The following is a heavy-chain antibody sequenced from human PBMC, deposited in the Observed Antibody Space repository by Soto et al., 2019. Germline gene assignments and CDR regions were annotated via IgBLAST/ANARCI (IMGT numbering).Heavy chain of an antibody. Sequence: GGSLRLSCAASGFTFSSYAMHWVRQAPGKGLEYVSAISSNGGSTYYADSVKGRFTISRDNSKNTLYLQMGSLRAEDMAAYYCARGGGLSYYDFWSGPYGMDVWGQGTTVTVSS. CDR1: GFTFSSYA. CDR2: ISSNGGST. D-gene: IGHD3-3*01. V-gene: IGHV3-64*02. CDR3: ARGGGLSYYDFWSGPYGMDV. J-gene: IGHJ6*02.